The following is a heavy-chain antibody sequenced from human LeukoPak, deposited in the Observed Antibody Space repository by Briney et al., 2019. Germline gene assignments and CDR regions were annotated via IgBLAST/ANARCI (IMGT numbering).Heavy chain of an antibody. D-gene: IGHD3-16*01. V-gene: IGHV3-48*02. CDR1: GFTLNAYI. J-gene: IGHJ4*02. CDR2: ISSSSSRI. CDR3: ARDSGGFSLDY. Sequence: GGSLRLSCAASGFTLNAYIMSWVREAPGKGLAWGSSISSSSSRIYNADSVRGRFTVSRDNTKNSLDLQINSLRDEDTAVYYCARDSGGFSLDYWGPGTLVTVSS.